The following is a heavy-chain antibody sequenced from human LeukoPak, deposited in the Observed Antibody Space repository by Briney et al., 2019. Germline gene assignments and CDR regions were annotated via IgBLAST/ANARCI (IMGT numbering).Heavy chain of an antibody. Sequence: SETLSLTCTVSGGSMSSSSYYWGWIRQPPGKGLEWIGSSYYSGSTYYNPSLKSRVTISVDTSKKQFSLKLSSVTAADTAVYYFARHPYSDSSGFTFDIWGQGTMVTVSS. V-gene: IGHV4-39*01. D-gene: IGHD3-22*01. CDR3: ARHPYSDSSGFTFDI. CDR1: GGSMSSSSYY. J-gene: IGHJ3*02. CDR2: SYYSGST.